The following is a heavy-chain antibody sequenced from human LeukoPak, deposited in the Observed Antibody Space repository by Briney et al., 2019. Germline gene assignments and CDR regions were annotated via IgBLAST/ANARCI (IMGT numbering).Heavy chain of an antibody. J-gene: IGHJ5*02. CDR1: GGTFSSYA. CDR2: IIPILGIA. V-gene: IGHV1-69*04. CDR3: AAQKTNWFDP. Sequence: ASVRVSCKASGGTFSSYAISWVRQAPGQGLEWMGRIIPILGIANYAQKFQGRVTITADKSTSTAYMELSSLRSEDTAVYYCAAQKTNWFDPWGQGTLVTVSS.